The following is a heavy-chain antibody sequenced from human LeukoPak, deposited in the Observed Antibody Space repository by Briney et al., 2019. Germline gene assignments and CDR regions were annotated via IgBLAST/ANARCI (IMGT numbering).Heavy chain of an antibody. D-gene: IGHD3-10*01. CDR2: IYHSGST. J-gene: IGHJ4*02. V-gene: IGHV4-38-2*01. Sequence: SETLSLNCAVSGYSISSGYYWGWIRQPPGKGLEWIGSIYHSGSTYYNPSLKSRVTISVDTSKNQFSLKLSSVTAADPAVYYCARSFGGAFDYWGQGTLVTVSS. CDR1: GYSISSGYY. CDR3: ARSFGGAFDY.